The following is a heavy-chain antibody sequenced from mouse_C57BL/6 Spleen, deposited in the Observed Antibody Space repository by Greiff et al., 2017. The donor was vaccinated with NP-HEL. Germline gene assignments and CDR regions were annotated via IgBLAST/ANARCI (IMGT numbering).Heavy chain of an antibody. V-gene: IGHV1-26*01. CDR1: GYTFTDYY. J-gene: IGHJ2*01. CDR2: INPNNGGT. CDR3: ARNDAFDY. Sequence: VQLQQSGPELVKPGASVKISCKASGYTFTDYYMNWVKQSHGKSLEWIGDINPNNGGTSYNQKFKGKATLTVDKSSSTAYMELRSLTSEDSAVYDCARNDAFDYWGQGTTLTVAS. D-gene: IGHD2-3*01.